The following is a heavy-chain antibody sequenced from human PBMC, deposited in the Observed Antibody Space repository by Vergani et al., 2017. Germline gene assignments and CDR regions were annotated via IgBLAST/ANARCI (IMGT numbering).Heavy chain of an antibody. V-gene: IGHV1-69*01. CDR2: IIPIFGTA. J-gene: IGHJ6*02. CDR1: GGTFSSYA. Sequence: QVQLVQSGAEVKKPGSSVKVSCKASGGTFSSYAISWVRQAPGQGLEWMGGIIPIFGTANYAQKFQGRVTITADESTSTAYMELSSLRSEDTAVYYCARDPSWLLVGRYYYGMDVWGQGTTVTVSS. CDR3: ARDPSWLLVGRYYYGMDV. D-gene: IGHD2-15*01.